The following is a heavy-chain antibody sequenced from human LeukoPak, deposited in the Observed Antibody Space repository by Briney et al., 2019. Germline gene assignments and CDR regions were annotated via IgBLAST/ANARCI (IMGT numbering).Heavy chain of an antibody. V-gene: IGHV3-23*01. J-gene: IGHJ4*02. Sequence: GGSLRLSCAASGFTFRSYAMNWVRQAPGKGLEWVSAISGSGSATYYADSVKGRFTISRDNSKNTLYLQMNSLRAEDTAVYYCAKGEGIAAAGVDYWGQGTLVTVSS. D-gene: IGHD6-13*01. CDR3: AKGEGIAAAGVDY. CDR1: GFTFRSYA. CDR2: ISGSGSAT.